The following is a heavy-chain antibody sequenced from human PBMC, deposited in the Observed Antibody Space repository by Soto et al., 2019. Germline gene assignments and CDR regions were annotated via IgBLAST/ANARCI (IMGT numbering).Heavy chain of an antibody. Sequence: SETLSLTCTVSGGSISSNYYYWGWIRQPPGKGLEWIGSIYYSGSTYYKPSLKSRVTISVDTSKNQFSLKLNSVTAADTAVYYCARPSGSYLYYFDYWGQGTLVTAPQ. V-gene: IGHV4-39*01. CDR2: IYYSGST. D-gene: IGHD1-26*01. J-gene: IGHJ4*02. CDR3: ARPSGSYLYYFDY. CDR1: GGSISSNYYY.